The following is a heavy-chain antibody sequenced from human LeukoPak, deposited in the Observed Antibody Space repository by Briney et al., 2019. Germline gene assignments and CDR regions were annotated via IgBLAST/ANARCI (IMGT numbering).Heavy chain of an antibody. D-gene: IGHD2-2*01. J-gene: IGHJ6*03. CDR3: ARRSCSTTTCYSWPAQYCYMDV. CDR1: GFTFMMYG. V-gene: IGHV3-23*01. CDR2: ISGSGGSA. Sequence: GGSLRLSCAASGFTFMMYGMTWVRQAPGKGLEWVSGISGSGGSANYADSVKGRFTISRDNSKNTVYLQMSSLRAEDTALYYCARRSCSTTTCYSWPAQYCYMDVWGKGTSVTVSS.